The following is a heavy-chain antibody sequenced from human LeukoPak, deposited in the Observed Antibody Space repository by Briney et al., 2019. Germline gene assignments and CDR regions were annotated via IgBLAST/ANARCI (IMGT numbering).Heavy chain of an antibody. D-gene: IGHD6-6*01. CDR2: IYYSGST. CDR3: ARGVSIAARLLFDP. Sequence: SETLSLTCTVSGGSISSYYWSWIRQPPGKGLEWIGYIYYSGSTNYNPSLKSRVTISVDTSKNQFSLKLSSVTAADTAVYYCARGVSIAARLLFDPWGQGTLVTVSS. J-gene: IGHJ5*02. V-gene: IGHV4-59*01. CDR1: GGSISSYY.